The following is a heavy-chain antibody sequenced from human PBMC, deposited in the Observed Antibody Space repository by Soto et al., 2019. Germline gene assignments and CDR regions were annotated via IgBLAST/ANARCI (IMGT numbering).Heavy chain of an antibody. J-gene: IGHJ5*02. D-gene: IGHD2-15*01. CDR2: IYYSGST. CDR1: CGSISSGDYY. CDR3: ARVVVVAATNWFDP. Sequence: SETLSLTCTVSCGSISSGDYYWSWIRQPPGKGLEWIGYIYYSGSTYYNPPLKSRVTISVDTSKNQFSLKLSSVTAADTAVYYCARVVVVAATNWFDPWGQGTLVTVSS. V-gene: IGHV4-30-4*01.